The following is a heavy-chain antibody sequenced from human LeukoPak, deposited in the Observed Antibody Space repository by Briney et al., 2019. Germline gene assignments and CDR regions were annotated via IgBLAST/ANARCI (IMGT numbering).Heavy chain of an antibody. V-gene: IGHV3-33*01. CDR1: GFTLSSYG. CDR2: IWYDGSNK. CDR3: ARDLGRRTLYYFDY. Sequence: PGRSLRLSCAAPGFTLSSYGMHWVRQAPGKGLEWVAVIWYDGSNKYYADSVKGRFTISRDNSKNTLYLQMNSLRAEDTAVYYCARDLGRRTLYYFDYWGQGTLVTVSS. D-gene: IGHD1-26*01. J-gene: IGHJ4*02.